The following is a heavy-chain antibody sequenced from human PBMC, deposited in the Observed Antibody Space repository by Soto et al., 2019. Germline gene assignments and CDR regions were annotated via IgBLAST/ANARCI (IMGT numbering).Heavy chain of an antibody. CDR2: MTSDMKTI. Sequence: EVQLVDSGGGLVQPGGSLRLSCAASGFTFSVYSMNWIRQAPGKGLQWVSDMTSDMKTIHYADSVKGRFTISRDNAKNLVYLLMTRLRDEATAVYYCARSVEGHFDFWGQGALVTVSS. CDR3: ARSVEGHFDF. J-gene: IGHJ4*02. CDR1: GFTFSVYS. V-gene: IGHV3-48*02.